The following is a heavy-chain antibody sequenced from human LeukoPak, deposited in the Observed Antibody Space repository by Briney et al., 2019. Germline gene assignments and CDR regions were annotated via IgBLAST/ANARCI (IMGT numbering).Heavy chain of an antibody. J-gene: IGHJ4*02. V-gene: IGHV3-30*02. D-gene: IGHD5-12*01. Sequence: GGSLRLSCVGSGFTFRSYGMHWVRQAPGKGLEWVAFIRHDGSKKFYADSVKGRFTISRDNSQNTLYLQVDSLRVDDTAVYYCAKHSPPTSEWLPDYWGQGTLVTISS. CDR1: GFTFRSYG. CDR2: IRHDGSKK. CDR3: AKHSPPTSEWLPDY.